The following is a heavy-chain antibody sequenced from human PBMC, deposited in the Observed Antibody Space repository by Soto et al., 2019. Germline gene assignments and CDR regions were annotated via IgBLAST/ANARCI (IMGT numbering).Heavy chain of an antibody. CDR3: ASRIVATTGVFDY. J-gene: IGHJ4*02. V-gene: IGHV4-59*01. D-gene: IGHD5-12*01. Sequence: PSETLSLTCTVSGGSISSYYWSWIRQPPGKGLEWIGYIYYSGSTNYNPSLKSRVTISVDTSKNQFSLKLSSVTAADTAVYYCASRIVATTGVFDYWGQGTLVTVSS. CDR2: IYYSGST. CDR1: GGSISSYY.